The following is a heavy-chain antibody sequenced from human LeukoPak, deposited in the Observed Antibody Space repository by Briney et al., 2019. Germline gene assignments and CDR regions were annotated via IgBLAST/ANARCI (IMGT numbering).Heavy chain of an antibody. V-gene: IGHV3-21*01. D-gene: IGHD3-16*01. Sequence: GGTLRLSCAASGFTFSSYGMSWVRQAPGKGLEWVSSISSSSSYIYYADSVKGRFTISRDNAKNSLYLQMNSLRAEDTAVYYCARAAENYGGRFDSWGQGTLVTVSS. CDR2: ISSSSSYI. CDR3: ARAAENYGGRFDS. J-gene: IGHJ4*02. CDR1: GFTFSSYG.